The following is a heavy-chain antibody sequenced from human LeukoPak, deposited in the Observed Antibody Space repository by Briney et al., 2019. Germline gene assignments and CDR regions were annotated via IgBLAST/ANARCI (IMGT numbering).Heavy chain of an antibody. Sequence: GGSLRLSCAASGFTFSSYGMHWVRQAPGKGLEWVAVIWYGGSNKYYADSVKGRFTISRDNSKNTLYLQMNSLRAEDTAVYYCAKDRGVYGVGAFDIWGQGTMVTVSS. D-gene: IGHD4-17*01. V-gene: IGHV3-30*02. CDR3: AKDRGVYGVGAFDI. CDR1: GFTFSSYG. CDR2: IWYGGSNK. J-gene: IGHJ3*02.